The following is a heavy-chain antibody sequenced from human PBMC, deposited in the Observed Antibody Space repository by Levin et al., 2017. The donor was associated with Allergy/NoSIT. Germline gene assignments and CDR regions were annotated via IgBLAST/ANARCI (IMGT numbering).Heavy chain of an antibody. V-gene: IGHV4-59*01. CDR2: IYYSGST. D-gene: IGHD1/OR15-1a*01. CDR3: ARGTTTLDHFDP. J-gene: IGHJ5*02. CDR1: GGSIDSYS. Sequence: SETLSLTCTVSGGSIDSYSWNWIRQPPGKGLEWIGYIYYSGSTNSNPSLKSRVTISLDTSRTQFSLELSSVTAADTAVYYCARGTTTLDHFDPWGQGTLVTVSS.